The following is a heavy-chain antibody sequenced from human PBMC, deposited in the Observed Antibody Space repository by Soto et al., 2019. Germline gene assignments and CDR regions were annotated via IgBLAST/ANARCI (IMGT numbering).Heavy chain of an antibody. CDR3: ARGAWKHDFWSGLDP. CDR1: GFTFSSYW. Sequence: PGGSLRLSCAASGFTFSSYWMHWVRQAPGKGLVWVSRINSDGSSTTYADSVKGRFTISRNNAKNTLYLQLNSLRAEDTAVYYCARGAWKHDFWSGLDPWGQGTLVTVSS. V-gene: IGHV3-74*01. CDR2: INSDGSST. D-gene: IGHD3-3*01. J-gene: IGHJ5*02.